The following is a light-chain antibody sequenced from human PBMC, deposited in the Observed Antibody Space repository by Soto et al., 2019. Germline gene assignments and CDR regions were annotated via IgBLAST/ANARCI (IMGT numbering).Light chain of an antibody. Sequence: DFQMTQSPSSLSASVGDRVTITCRASQDIGTFLHWYQQKPGKPPNLLIYAASNLLSGVSSRFSGSGSGTDFTLTISSLQPEDFATYYCQQSYSTPQITFGPGTKVDMK. CDR2: AAS. CDR3: QQSYSTPQIT. J-gene: IGKJ3*01. V-gene: IGKV1-39*01. CDR1: QDIGTF.